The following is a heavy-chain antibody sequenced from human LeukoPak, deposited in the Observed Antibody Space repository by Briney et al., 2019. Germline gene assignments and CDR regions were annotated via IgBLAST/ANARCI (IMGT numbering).Heavy chain of an antibody. V-gene: IGHV1-46*01. Sequence: ASVKVSCKASGYTFTGYYMHWVRQAPGQGLEWMGIINPSGGSTSYAQKFQGRVTMTRDTSTSTVYMELSSLRSEDTAVYYCARDSSSWEGAYGWFDPWGQGTLVTVSS. D-gene: IGHD6-13*01. CDR1: GYTFTGYY. J-gene: IGHJ5*02. CDR3: ARDSSSWEGAYGWFDP. CDR2: INPSGGST.